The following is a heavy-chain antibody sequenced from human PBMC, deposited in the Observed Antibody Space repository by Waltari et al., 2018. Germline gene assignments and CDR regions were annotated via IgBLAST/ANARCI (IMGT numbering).Heavy chain of an antibody. CDR1: GGSISSSSYY. V-gene: IGHV4-39*01. D-gene: IGHD6-19*01. Sequence: QLQLQESGPGLVKPSETLSLTCTVSGGSISSSSYYWGWIRQPPGKGLEWIGSIYYSGSTYYNPSLKSRVTISVDTSKNQFSLKPSSVTAADTAVYFCGIAVAGYYFDYWGQGTLVTVSS. J-gene: IGHJ4*02. CDR2: IYYSGST. CDR3: GIAVAGYYFDY.